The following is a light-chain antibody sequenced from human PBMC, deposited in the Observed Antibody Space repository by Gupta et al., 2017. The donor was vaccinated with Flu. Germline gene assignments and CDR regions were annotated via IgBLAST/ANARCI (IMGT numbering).Light chain of an antibody. CDR2: EDD. CDR1: SGSIASQY. CDR3: QCYDGRNRWV. J-gene: IGLJ3*02. Sequence: NFMLIQPHSVSESPGKTVTISCTRSSGSIASQYVQWHRQRPGSAPTPVIFEDDQRPSGVPDRFSGSIDSSSNSAYLTISGLKTDDEADDYCQCYDGRNRWVFGGGTTVTVL. V-gene: IGLV6-57*03.